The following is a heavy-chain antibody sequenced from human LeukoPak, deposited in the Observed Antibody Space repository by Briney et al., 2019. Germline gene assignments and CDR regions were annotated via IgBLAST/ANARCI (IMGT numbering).Heavy chain of an antibody. J-gene: IGHJ4*02. V-gene: IGHV3-30*04. CDR1: GFIFSNYA. D-gene: IGHD6-25*01. Sequence: GGSLRLSCAASGFIFSNYAMHWVRQAPGKGLEWVAVIAADGRDKHHADSVKGRFTISRDSSKNTVYLQMNSLRAEDTAVYYYARDRLRAAAYYFDHWGQGTLVTVSS. CDR3: ARDRLRAAAYYFDH. CDR2: IAADGRDK.